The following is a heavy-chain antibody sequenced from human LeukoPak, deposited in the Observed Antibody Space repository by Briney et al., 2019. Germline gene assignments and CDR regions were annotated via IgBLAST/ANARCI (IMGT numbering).Heavy chain of an antibody. CDR2: IYTSGST. D-gene: IGHD3-10*01. Sequence: SETLSLTCTVSGGSISSYYWSWIRQPAGKGLEWIGRIYTSGSTNYNPSLQSRVNMSIDTSKSQFSLKLTSVTAADTAVYYCARDGSGSGRPFDCWGQGTLVTVSS. V-gene: IGHV4-4*07. J-gene: IGHJ4*02. CDR1: GGSISSYY. CDR3: ARDGSGSGRPFDC.